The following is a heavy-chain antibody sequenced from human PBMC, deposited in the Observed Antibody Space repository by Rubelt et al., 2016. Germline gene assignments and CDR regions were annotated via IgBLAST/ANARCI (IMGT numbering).Heavy chain of an antibody. CDR1: GYTFTELS. CDR2: FDPEDGET. D-gene: IGHD6-6*01. V-gene: IGHV1-24*01. J-gene: IGHJ4*02. Sequence: QVQLVQSGAEVKKPGASVKVSCKASGYTFTELSMHWVRQAPGKGLEWMGGFDPEDGETIYAQKFQGRVTITRDMSLRTAYMELSSLRSEDSAVYYWARSASIAGDWGQGTLVTVSS. CDR3: ARSASIAGD.